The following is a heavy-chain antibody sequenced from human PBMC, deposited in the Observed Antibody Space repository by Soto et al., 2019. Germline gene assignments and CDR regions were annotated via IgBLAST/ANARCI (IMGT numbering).Heavy chain of an antibody. CDR1: GFSFSIFG. CDR3: ARDDKDEYGADRGGFGC. J-gene: IGHJ4*02. D-gene: IGHD2-8*01. CDR2: IWYDGSNK. Sequence: QVHLVESGGAVVQPGTSLRLSCAASGFSFSIFGMHWVRQAPGKGLEWVAVIWYDGSNKYYADSVKGRFSISRDNSKNTLYLQMNSLRAEDTAVYYCARDDKDEYGADRGGFGCWGQGTLVTVSS. V-gene: IGHV3-33*01.